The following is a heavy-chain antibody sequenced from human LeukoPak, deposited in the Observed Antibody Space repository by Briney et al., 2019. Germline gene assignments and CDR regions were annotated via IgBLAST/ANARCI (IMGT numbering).Heavy chain of an antibody. V-gene: IGHV1-18*04. Sequence: ASAKVSCKASGYTFTSYGISWVRQAPGQGLEWMGWISAYNGNTNYAQKLQGRVTMTTDTSTSTAYMELRSLRSDDTAVYYCARLNSYGHYYYYYYMDVWGKGTTVTVSS. CDR1: GYTFTSYG. CDR3: ARLNSYGHYYYYYYMDV. D-gene: IGHD5-18*01. CDR2: ISAYNGNT. J-gene: IGHJ6*03.